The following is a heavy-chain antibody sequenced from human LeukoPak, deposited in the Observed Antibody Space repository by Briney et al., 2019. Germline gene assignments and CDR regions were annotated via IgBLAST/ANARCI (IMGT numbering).Heavy chain of an antibody. CDR2: IKEDGSEK. CDR3: ATDVGAD. V-gene: IGHV3-7*01. Sequence: GGSLRLSCAASGFTFSSSWMTWVRQTPGKGLEWVANIKEDGSEKYYVDSVKGRFTISRDNAKNSLYLQMNSLRAEDTALYYCATDVGADWGQGTLVTVS. CDR1: GFTFSSSW. J-gene: IGHJ4*02.